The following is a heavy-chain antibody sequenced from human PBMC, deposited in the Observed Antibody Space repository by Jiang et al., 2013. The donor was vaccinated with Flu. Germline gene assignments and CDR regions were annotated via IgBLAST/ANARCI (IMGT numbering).Heavy chain of an antibody. CDR3: ARDPWNASGWEGWFDP. D-gene: IGHD6-19*01. V-gene: IGHV1-18*01. CDR1: GYTFTSYG. CDR2: ISAYNANT. Sequence: GAEVKKPGASVRVACKASGYTFTSYGISWVRQAPGQGLEWMGWISAYNANTNYAQKLQGRVTLTTDTSTSTAYMELRGLRSDDTAVYYCARDPWNASGWEGWFDPGPGNPGQRL. J-gene: IGHJ5*02.